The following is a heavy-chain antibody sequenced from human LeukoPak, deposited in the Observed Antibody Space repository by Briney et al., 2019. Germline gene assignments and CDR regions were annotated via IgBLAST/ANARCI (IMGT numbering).Heavy chain of an antibody. CDR3: ASFPWIQLWSYGMDV. Sequence: GGSLRLSCAASGFTFSDYYMSWIRQAPGKGLEWVSYISSSGSTIYYADSVKGRLTISRDNAKNSLYLQMNSLRAEDTAVYYCASFPWIQLWSYGMDVWGQGTTVTVSS. J-gene: IGHJ6*02. D-gene: IGHD5-18*01. CDR1: GFTFSDYY. CDR2: ISSSGSTI. V-gene: IGHV3-11*01.